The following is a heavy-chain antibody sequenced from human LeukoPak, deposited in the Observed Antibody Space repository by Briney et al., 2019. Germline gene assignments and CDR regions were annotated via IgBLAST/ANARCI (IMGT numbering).Heavy chain of an antibody. CDR2: ISAYNGNT. D-gene: IGHD3-10*01. CDR3: ARRGAYGSGSYYNVHLDY. J-gene: IGHJ4*02. V-gene: IGHV1-18*01. CDR1: GYTFTSYG. Sequence: ASVKVSCKASGYTFTSYGISWVRQAPGQGLEWMGWISAYNGNTNYAQKLQGRVTMTTDTSTSTAYMELSSLRSEDTAVYYCARRGAYGSGSYYNVHLDYWGQGTLVTVSS.